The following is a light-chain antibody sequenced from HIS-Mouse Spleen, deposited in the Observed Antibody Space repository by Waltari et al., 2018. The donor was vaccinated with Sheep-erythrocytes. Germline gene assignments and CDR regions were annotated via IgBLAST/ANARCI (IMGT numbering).Light chain of an antibody. CDR1: SSDVGGYNY. CDR3: SSYTSSSTLYV. Sequence: QSALTQPASVSGSPGQSITISCTGTSSDVGGYNYVSWYQQHPGQAPKLMIYEVSYRPSGGSNRFSGSKSGNTASLTISGLQAEDEADYYCSSYTSSSTLYVFGTGTKVTVL. J-gene: IGLJ1*01. V-gene: IGLV2-14*01. CDR2: EVS.